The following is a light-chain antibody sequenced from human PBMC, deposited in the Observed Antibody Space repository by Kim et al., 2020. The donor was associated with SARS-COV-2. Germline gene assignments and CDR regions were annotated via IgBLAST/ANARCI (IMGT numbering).Light chain of an antibody. V-gene: IGKV3D-15*01. CDR2: GAS. CDR3: QQYNKSMYA. J-gene: IGKJ2*01. Sequence: VSPGQSAPLFCSETRRVYCTCAWYAETPGRAPRLVLYGASTAAAGVPSRFSGSVSGAEFSLTITNLHPEDCTVYYSQQYNKSMYAFGQGTKREI. CDR1: RRVYCT.